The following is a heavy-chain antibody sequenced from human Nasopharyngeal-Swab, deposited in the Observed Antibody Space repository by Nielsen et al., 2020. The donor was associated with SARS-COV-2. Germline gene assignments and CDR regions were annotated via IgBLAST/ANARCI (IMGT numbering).Heavy chain of an antibody. V-gene: IGHV1-2*06. CDR1: GYTFTGYY. D-gene: IGHD2-15*01. CDR3: ARDLGYIRYCSGGSCYQDY. J-gene: IGHJ4*02. CDR2: INPNSGGT. Sequence: ASLKVSCNASGYTFTGYYMHWVRQAPGQGLEWMGRINPNSGGTNYAQKFQGRVTMTRDTSISTAYMELSSPRSDDTAVYYCARDLGYIRYCSGGSCYQDYWGQGTLVTVSS.